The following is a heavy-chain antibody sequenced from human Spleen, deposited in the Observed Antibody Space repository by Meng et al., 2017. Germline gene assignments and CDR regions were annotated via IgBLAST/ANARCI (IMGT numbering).Heavy chain of an antibody. D-gene: IGHD4-11*01. CDR2: INHSGST. Sequence: QVQLQAWGAGLLKPSETLSLACVVSGGSFSDYYWSWIRKPPGKGLEWIGEINHSGSTNYNPSLESRATISVDTSQNNLSLKLSSVTAADSAVYYCARGPTTMAHDFDYWGQGTLVTVSS. CDR1: GGSFSDYY. V-gene: IGHV4-34*01. CDR3: ARGPTTMAHDFDY. J-gene: IGHJ4*02.